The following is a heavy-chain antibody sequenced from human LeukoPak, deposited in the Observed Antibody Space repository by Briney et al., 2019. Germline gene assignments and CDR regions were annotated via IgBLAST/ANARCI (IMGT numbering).Heavy chain of an antibody. CDR3: ARVTAAGHFDY. Sequence: SSETLSLTCTVSGGSVSSGSYYWSWIRQPPGKGLEWIGYIYYSGSTNYNPSLKSRVTISVDTSKNQFSLQLNSVTPEDTAVYYCARVTAAGHFDYWGQGTLVTVSS. V-gene: IGHV4-61*01. J-gene: IGHJ4*02. CDR2: IYYSGST. CDR1: GGSVSSGSYY. D-gene: IGHD6-13*01.